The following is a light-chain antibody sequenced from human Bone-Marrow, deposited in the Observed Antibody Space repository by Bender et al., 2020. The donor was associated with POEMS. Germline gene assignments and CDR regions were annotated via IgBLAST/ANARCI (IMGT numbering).Light chain of an antibody. V-gene: IGLV6-57*01. CDR2: EDN. Sequence: NFMLTQPHSVSESPGKTVTISCTRSSGSIASNYVQWYQQRPGSSPTILIYEDNQRPSGVPDRFSCSIDSSSNSASLTISGLKTEGGADDYCQSYGSSDYVFGTGTKVTVL. J-gene: IGLJ1*01. CDR1: SGSIASNY. CDR3: QSYGSSDYV.